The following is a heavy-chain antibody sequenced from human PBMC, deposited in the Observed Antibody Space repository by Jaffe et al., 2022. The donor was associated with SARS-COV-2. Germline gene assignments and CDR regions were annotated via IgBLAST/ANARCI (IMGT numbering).Heavy chain of an antibody. CDR1: RFNFSAYA. J-gene: IGHJ6*02. Sequence: EVQLVESGGGLVQPGGSLRLSCSASRFNFSAYALHWVRQAPGKGLEYVSGISYNGESTYYADSVKGRFTISRDNSKTKLFLQINSLRTEDSAVYYCVKDMRYCSGDSCYSGFYYGMDVWGQGTTVTVSS. D-gene: IGHD2-15*01. CDR2: ISYNGEST. CDR3: VKDMRYCSGDSCYSGFYYGMDV. V-gene: IGHV3-64D*09.